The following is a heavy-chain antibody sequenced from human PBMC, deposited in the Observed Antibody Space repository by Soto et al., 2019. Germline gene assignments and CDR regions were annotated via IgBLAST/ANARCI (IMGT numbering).Heavy chain of an antibody. J-gene: IGHJ5*02. D-gene: IGHD1-26*01. CDR1: GYTFSTYW. V-gene: IGHV3-74*03. CDR2: IKTDGTAT. Sequence: EVQLVESGGGLVQSGGSLRLSCVASGYTFSTYWMHWVRRTPGKGLVWVARIKTDGTATAYADFVKGRFTISRDNAKNTLYLQMNSLRAEDKAVYYCAREELMNWAWFDPWGQGTLVTVST. CDR3: AREELMNWAWFDP.